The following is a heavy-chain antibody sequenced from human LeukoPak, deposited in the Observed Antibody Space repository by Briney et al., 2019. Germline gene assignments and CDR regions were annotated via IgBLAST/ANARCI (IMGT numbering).Heavy chain of an antibody. J-gene: IGHJ3*02. V-gene: IGHV3-23*01. Sequence: PGGSLGLSCAASGFYFRDYYMNWIRQAPGKGPEWVSAISHSGGTTYYADSVKGRFTITRDNSKNTLYLQMNSLRAEDTAVYYCAKANVKYCSGGSCFDAFDIWGQGTMVTVSS. CDR2: ISHSGGTT. CDR3: AKANVKYCSGGSCFDAFDI. D-gene: IGHD2-15*01. CDR1: GFYFRDYY.